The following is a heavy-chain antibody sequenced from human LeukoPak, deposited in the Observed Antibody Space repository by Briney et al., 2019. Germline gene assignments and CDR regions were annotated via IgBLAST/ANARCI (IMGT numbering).Heavy chain of an antibody. CDR1: GGSISSHY. CDR2: IYYSGST. V-gene: IGHV4-59*08. Sequence: PSETLSLTCTVSGGSISSHYWSWIRQPPGKGLEWIGYIYYSGSTNYNPSLKSRVTISVDTSKNQFSLKLSSVTAADTAVYYCARRETSSGWYNWFDPWGQGTLVTVSS. J-gene: IGHJ5*02. D-gene: IGHD6-19*01. CDR3: ARRETSSGWYNWFDP.